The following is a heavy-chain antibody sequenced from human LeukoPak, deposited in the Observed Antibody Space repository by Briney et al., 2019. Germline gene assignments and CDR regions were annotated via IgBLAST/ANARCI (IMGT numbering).Heavy chain of an antibody. CDR3: VRAPFFDAVGTSFYDFET. CDR2: ARNKAHGYTT. CDR1: GFSFSDDH. J-gene: IGHJ3*02. V-gene: IGHV3-72*01. Sequence: GGSLRLSCAASGFSFSDDHVDRVRQAPGRGLEWVGRARNKAHGYTTRYAVSVEGRFTISRDDSKNSVYLQMDSLKTEDTALYHCVRAPFFDAVGTSFYDFETWGEGAMVTVSS. D-gene: IGHD6-13*01.